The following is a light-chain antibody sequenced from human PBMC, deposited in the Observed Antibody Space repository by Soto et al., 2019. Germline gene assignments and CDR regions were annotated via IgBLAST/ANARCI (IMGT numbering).Light chain of an antibody. J-gene: IGKJ1*01. CDR3: QQYDNWPPWT. CDR1: ESFRSN. Sequence: EMVLTQSQATLSVSPGERATLSCRASESFRSNLAWYQQRSGQAPRLLIYGASTRATGIPARFSGSGSGTEFTLTISSLQSEDFAVYYCQQYDNWPPWTFGQGTKVDIK. CDR2: GAS. V-gene: IGKV3-15*01.